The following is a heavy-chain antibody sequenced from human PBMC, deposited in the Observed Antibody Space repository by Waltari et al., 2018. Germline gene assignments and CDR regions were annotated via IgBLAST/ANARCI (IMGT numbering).Heavy chain of an antibody. V-gene: IGHV3-53*01. Sequence: EVQLVESGGGLIQPGGSLRLSCAASGFTVSSNYMSWVRQAPGKGLEWVSVIYSGGSTYDADSVKGRFTISRDNSKNTVYLRMNSLRAEDTAVYYCARGGPRYSANYHEFDYWGQGTLVTVSS. CDR1: GFTVSSNY. CDR3: ARGGPRYSANYHEFDY. D-gene: IGHD1-26*01. J-gene: IGHJ4*02. CDR2: IYSGGST.